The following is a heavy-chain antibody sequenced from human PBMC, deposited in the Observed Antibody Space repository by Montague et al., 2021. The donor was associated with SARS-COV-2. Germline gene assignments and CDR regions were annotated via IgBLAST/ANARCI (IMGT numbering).Heavy chain of an antibody. V-gene: IGHV4-61*01. CDR2: VYHTGST. J-gene: IGHJ4*02. CDR1: GVSISSGRYY. D-gene: IGHD3-22*01. Sequence: SETLSLTCSVSGVSISSGRYYWSWVRQPPGKVLEWIGYVYHTGSTNYXXXLKSRVTLSIDTSKNQFSLNLTSVTAADTAVYYCVREKYYFDDSGSKWGQGTLVTV. CDR3: VREKYYFDDSGSK.